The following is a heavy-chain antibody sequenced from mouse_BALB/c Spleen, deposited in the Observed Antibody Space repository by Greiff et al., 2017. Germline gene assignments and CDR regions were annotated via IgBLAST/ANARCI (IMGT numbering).Heavy chain of an antibody. CDR2: IRNKANGYTT. CDR3: ARDMGYGNYGAY. Sequence: EVKLVESGGGLVQPGGSLRLSCATSGFTFTDYYMSWVRQPPGKALEWLGFIRNKANGYTTEYSASVKGRFTISRDNSQSILYLQMNTLRAEDSATYYCARDMGYGNYGAYWGQGTLVTVSA. D-gene: IGHD2-10*02. CDR1: GFTFTDYY. J-gene: IGHJ3*01. V-gene: IGHV7-3*02.